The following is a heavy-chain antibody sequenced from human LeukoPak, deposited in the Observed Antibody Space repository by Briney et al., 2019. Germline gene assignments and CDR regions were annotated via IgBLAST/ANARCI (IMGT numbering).Heavy chain of an antibody. V-gene: IGHV3-9*01. CDR3: AQSGGYNDN. CDR1: GFTFDDYA. Sequence: GGSLRLSCAASGFTFDDYAMHWVRQAPGKGLEWVSGISWNSGSIGYADSVKGRFTISRDNAKNSLYLQMNSLRAEDTALYYCAQSGGYNDNWGQGTLVPVS. J-gene: IGHJ4*02. D-gene: IGHD1-1*01. CDR2: ISWNSGSI.